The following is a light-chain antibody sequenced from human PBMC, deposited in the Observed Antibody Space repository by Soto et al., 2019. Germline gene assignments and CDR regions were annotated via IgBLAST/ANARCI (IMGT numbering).Light chain of an antibody. CDR3: NSYVGSNNYV. V-gene: IGLV2-8*01. J-gene: IGLJ1*01. CDR2: EVN. Sequence: QSALTQPRSVSGSPGQSVTISCTGTSSDVGGYNYVSWYQQHPGKAPKLMIYEVNKRPSGVPDRFSGSKSGNTASLTVSGLQADDEADYYCNSYVGSNNYVFGTGTKVTVL. CDR1: SSDVGGYNY.